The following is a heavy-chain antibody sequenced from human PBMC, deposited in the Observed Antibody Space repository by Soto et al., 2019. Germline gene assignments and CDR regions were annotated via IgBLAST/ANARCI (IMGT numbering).Heavy chain of an antibody. CDR1: GFTFSSYG. J-gene: IGHJ4*02. V-gene: IGHV3-30*18. CDR2: ISYDGSNK. CDR3: AKARCYYYDSSALGDY. D-gene: IGHD3-22*01. Sequence: QVQLVESGGGVVQPGRSLRLSCAASGFTFSSYGMHWVRQAPGKGLEWVAVISYDGSNKYYADSVKGRFTISRDNSKNTVYLQVNSLRAEDTAVYYCAKARCYYYDSSALGDYWGQGTLVTVSS.